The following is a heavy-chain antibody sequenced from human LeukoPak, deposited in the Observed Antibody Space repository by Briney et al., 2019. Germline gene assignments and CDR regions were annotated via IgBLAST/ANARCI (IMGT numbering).Heavy chain of an antibody. V-gene: IGHV4-59*12. CDR3: ARVSAGGGSEWVDN. D-gene: IGHD1-26*01. CDR2: ISYSGRA. J-gene: IGHJ5*02. CDR1: GDSITDYY. Sequence: PSETLSLTCTVSGDSITDYYWSWIRQPPGKGLEWIGYISYSGRATYNPSVKSRVTISLATSRTQFPLSLTSVTAADTAVYYCARVSAGGGSEWVDNWGQGTLVTVSS.